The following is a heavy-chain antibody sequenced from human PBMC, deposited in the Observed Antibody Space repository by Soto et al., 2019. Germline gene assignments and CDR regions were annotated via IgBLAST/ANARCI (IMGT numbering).Heavy chain of an antibody. D-gene: IGHD1-26*01. J-gene: IGHJ4*02. CDR1: GYIFTDHY. Sequence: QVQLVQSGAEVRKPGASVKVSCKASGYIFTDHYVHWVRQAPGQGLEWMGWINVKTGAAKYVHQFQGRVTMTRDTSVSTTYMELSRLKSDDTAVYYFAREYAVKTLLNSGSLHVEYWGQGTLVTVSS. V-gene: IGHV1-2*07. CDR2: INVKTGAA. CDR3: AREYAVKTLLNSGSLHVEY.